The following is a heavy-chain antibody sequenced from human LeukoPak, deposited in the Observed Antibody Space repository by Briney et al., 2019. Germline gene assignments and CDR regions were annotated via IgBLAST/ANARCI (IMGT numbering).Heavy chain of an antibody. V-gene: IGHV3-7*05. J-gene: IGHJ4*02. CDR3: ARGGAHAY. Sequence: GGSLRLSCAASGFTFSNYWMNWVRQAPGKGLEWVANIKQDGSEKYYVDSVKGRFTISRDNAKNSLYLQMNSLRAEDTAVYYCARGGAHAYWGQGTLVTVSS. CDR1: GFTFSNYW. D-gene: IGHD1-26*01. CDR2: IKQDGSEK.